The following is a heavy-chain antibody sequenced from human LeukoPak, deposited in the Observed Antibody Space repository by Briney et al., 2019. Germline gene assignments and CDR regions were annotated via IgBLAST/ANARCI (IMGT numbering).Heavy chain of an antibody. V-gene: IGHV3-21*01. CDR1: GFTLSRNS. J-gene: IGHJ6*03. D-gene: IGHD1-1*01. CDR2: ISSSSSYI. CDR3: ARDRLLEDRDYNSYYYMDV. Sequence: GGSLRLSCAASGFTLSRNSMNWVRQAPGKGLEWVSSISSSSSYIYYADSVKGRFTISRDNAKNSLFLQMNSLRAEDTAVYYCARDRLLEDRDYNSYYYMDVWGIGTTVTVSS.